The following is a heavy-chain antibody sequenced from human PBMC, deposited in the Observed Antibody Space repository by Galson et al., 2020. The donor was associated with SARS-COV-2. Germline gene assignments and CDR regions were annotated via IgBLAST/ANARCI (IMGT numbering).Heavy chain of an antibody. D-gene: IGHD2-15*01. Sequence: SETLSLTCTVSGGSVSSGSYYWSWIRQPPGKGLEWIGYIYYSGSTNYNPSLKSRVTISVDTSKNQFSLKLSSVTAADTAVYYCAGELLYCSGGSCYSSSFVYWGQGTLVTVSS. CDR1: GGSVSSGSYY. J-gene: IGHJ4*02. CDR3: AGELLYCSGGSCYSSSFVY. CDR2: IYYSGST. V-gene: IGHV4-61*01.